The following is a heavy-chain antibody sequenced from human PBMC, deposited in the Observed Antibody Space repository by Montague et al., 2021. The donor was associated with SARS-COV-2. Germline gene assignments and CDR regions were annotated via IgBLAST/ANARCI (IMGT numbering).Heavy chain of an antibody. CDR2: IKQDGSQK. J-gene: IGHJ4*02. V-gene: IGHV3-7*05. Sequence: SLRLSCAASGFTFSAFWMTWVRQAPGKGLEWVANIKQDGSQKYYXESVKGRFTISRDNAQNSLHLQMNSLRLEDTAVYYCATELPGYYDDSGYYSAFDHWGRGTLVSVSS. D-gene: IGHD3-22*01. CDR1: GFTFSAFW. CDR3: ATELPGYYDDSGYYSAFDH.